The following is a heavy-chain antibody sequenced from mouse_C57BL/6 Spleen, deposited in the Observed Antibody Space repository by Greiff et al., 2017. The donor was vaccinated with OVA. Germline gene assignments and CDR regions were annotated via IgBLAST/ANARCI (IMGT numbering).Heavy chain of an antibody. CDR3: ASGGYDSAWFAY. J-gene: IGHJ3*01. D-gene: IGHD2-2*01. V-gene: IGHV1-80*01. Sequence: QVQLQQSGAELVKPGASVKISCKASGYAFSSYWMNWVKQRPGKGLEWIGQIYPGDGDTNYNGKFKGKATLTADKSSSTAYMQLSSLTSEDSAVYFCASGGYDSAWFAYWGQGTLVTVSA. CDR1: GYAFSSYW. CDR2: IYPGDGDT.